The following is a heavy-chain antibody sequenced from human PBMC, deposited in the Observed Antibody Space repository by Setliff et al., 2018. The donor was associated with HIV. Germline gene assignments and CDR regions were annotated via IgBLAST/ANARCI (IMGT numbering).Heavy chain of an antibody. CDR1: GGSFSGYY. J-gene: IGHJ3*02. CDR3: ARDSGQSFQTAFDI. Sequence: SETLSLTCAVYGGSFSGYYWSWIRQPPGKGLEWLGEINHSGSTNYNPSLKSRVTISVDTSKNQFSLKLSSVTAADTAVYYCARDSGQSFQTAFDIWGQGTMVTVSS. CDR2: INHSGST. V-gene: IGHV4-34*01. D-gene: IGHD1-26*01.